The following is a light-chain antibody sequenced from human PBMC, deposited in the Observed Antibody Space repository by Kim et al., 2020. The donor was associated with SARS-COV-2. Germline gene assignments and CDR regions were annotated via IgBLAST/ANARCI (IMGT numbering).Light chain of an antibody. CDR1: QSVTDH. V-gene: IGKV3-15*01. J-gene: IGKJ4*01. Sequence: VSPGERVTLSCRASQSVTDHLAWYQQKPGQAPSLLMYGASTRATGVPTRFSGSGSGTEFTLTISSLQSEDSAVYHCQQYKDWPLTFGGGTKVDIK. CDR3: QQYKDWPLT. CDR2: GAS.